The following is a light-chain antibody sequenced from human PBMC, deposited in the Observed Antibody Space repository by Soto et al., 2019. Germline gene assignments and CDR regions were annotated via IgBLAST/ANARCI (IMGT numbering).Light chain of an antibody. CDR3: QTYEV. Sequence: QAVVTQSPSASASLGASVKLTCTLSSGHSSYAIAWHQQQPEKGPRYLMKLNSDGSHSKGDGIPDRFSGSSSGAERYLTISSLQSEDEADYYCQTYEVFGGGTKLTVL. J-gene: IGLJ2*01. V-gene: IGLV4-69*01. CDR2: LNSDGSH. CDR1: SGHSSYA.